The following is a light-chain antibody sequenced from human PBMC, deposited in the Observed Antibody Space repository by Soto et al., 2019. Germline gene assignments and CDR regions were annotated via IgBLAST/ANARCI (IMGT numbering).Light chain of an antibody. CDR2: GAS. V-gene: IGKV3-15*01. CDR1: QSVSSN. Sequence: EIVMTQSPATLSVSPGERATLSCRASQSVSSNLAWYQQKPGHAPRLLIYGASTRATGIPARFSGSGSGTEFTLTISTLQSEDFAVYYCQQYNNWPPTFGQGTKVEIK. J-gene: IGKJ1*01. CDR3: QQYNNWPPT.